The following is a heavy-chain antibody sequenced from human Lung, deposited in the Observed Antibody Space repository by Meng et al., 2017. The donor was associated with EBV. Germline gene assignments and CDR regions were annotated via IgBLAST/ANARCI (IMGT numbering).Heavy chain of an antibody. D-gene: IGHD1-14*01. J-gene: IGHJ5*02. Sequence: LVQSGGEVKKPGASVKVSCKASGYIFNNYGVSWVRQAPGQGPELMGWISAYNGNTNYAQNFQGRFTMTTDTSTSTAYMELRSLRSDDTAVYYCARDLPGGTKGTWLDLWGQGTLVTVS. CDR3: ARDLPGGTKGTWLDL. CDR1: GYIFNNYG. CDR2: ISAYNGNT. V-gene: IGHV1-18*01.